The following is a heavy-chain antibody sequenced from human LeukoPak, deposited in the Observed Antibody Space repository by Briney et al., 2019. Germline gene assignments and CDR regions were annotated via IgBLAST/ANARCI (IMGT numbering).Heavy chain of an antibody. CDR2: IKSKTDGGTT. V-gene: IGHV3-15*01. D-gene: IGHD3-9*01. CDR3: SLDYDILTGYVFDY. J-gene: IGHJ4*02. CDR1: GFTFSNAW. Sequence: GGSLTLSWAASGFTFSNAWMSWVRQAPGKGLEWVGRIKSKTDGGTTDYAAPVKGRFTISRDDSKNTLYLQMNSLKTEDTAVYYCSLDYDILTGYVFDYWGQGTLVTVSS.